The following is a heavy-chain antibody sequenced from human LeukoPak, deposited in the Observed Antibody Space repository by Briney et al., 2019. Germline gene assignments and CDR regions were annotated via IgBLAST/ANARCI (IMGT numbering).Heavy chain of an antibody. CDR2: ISAYNGNT. D-gene: IGHD4-17*01. CDR1: GYTFTSYG. J-gene: IGHJ4*02. Sequence: ASVKVSCKASGYTFTSYGISWVRQAPGQGLEWMGWISAYNGNTNYAQKLQGRVTMTTDTSTSTAYMELRSLRSDDAAVYYCAGGSDDYGDYVGVLDYWGQGTLVTVSS. V-gene: IGHV1-18*01. CDR3: AGGSDDYGDYVGVLDY.